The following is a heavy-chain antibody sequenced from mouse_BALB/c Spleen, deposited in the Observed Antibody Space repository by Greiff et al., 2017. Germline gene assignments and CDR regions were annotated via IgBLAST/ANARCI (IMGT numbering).Heavy chain of an antibody. Sequence: EVQRVESGGGLVKPGGSLKLSCAASGFTFSSYAMSWVRQTPEKRLEWVASISSGGSTYYPDSVKGRFTISRDNARNILYLQMSSLRSEDTAMYYCARGLYDYDNYYAMDYWGQGTSVTVSS. CDR3: ARGLYDYDNYYAMDY. J-gene: IGHJ4*01. CDR2: ISSGGST. D-gene: IGHD2-4*01. CDR1: GFTFSSYA. V-gene: IGHV5-6-5*01.